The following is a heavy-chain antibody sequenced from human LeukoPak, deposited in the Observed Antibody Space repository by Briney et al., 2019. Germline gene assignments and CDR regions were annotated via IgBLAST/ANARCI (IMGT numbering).Heavy chain of an antibody. Sequence: GRSLRLSCAASGFTFSSYGMHWVRQAPGRGLEWVAVISYDGSNKYYADSVMGRFTISRDNSMNTLYLQMNSLRTEDTGVYYCASAAATLTNLRLVDYWGQGTLVTVSS. V-gene: IGHV3-30*03. CDR1: GFTFSSYG. CDR2: ISYDGSNK. J-gene: IGHJ4*02. CDR3: ASAAATLTNLRLVDY. D-gene: IGHD4-17*01.